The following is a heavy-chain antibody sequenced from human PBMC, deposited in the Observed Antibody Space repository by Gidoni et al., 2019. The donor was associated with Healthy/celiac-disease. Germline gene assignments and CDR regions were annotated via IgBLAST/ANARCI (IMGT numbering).Heavy chain of an antibody. J-gene: IGHJ6*02. CDR3: TRENVFPYYYGMDV. CDR1: GSTFGDYA. V-gene: IGHV3-49*05. Sequence: EVQLVECGGGLVKPGRSLRLSCTASGSTFGDYAMSWFRQAPGKGLEWVGFIRSKAYGGTTEYAASVKGRFTISRDDSKSIAYLQMNSLKTEDTAVYYCTRENVFPYYYGMDVWGQGTTVTVSS. D-gene: IGHD1-1*01. CDR2: IRSKAYGGTT.